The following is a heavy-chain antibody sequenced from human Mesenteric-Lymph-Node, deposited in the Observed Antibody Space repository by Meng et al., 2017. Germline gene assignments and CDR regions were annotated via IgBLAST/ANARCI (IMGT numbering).Heavy chain of an antibody. CDR3: TRAAAGSL. CDR2: ISSSSSYI. D-gene: IGHD6-13*01. J-gene: IGHJ4*02. Sequence: GESLKISCAASGFTFSSYSMNWVRQAPGKGLEWVSSISSSSSYIYYADSVKGRFTISRDNAKNSLYLQMNSLKTEDTAVYYCTRAAAGSLWGQGTLVTVSS. V-gene: IGHV3-21*03. CDR1: GFTFSSYS.